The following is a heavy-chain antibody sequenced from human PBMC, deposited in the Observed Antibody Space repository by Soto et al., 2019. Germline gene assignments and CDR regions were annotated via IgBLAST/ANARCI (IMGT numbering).Heavy chain of an antibody. V-gene: IGHV4-4*02. Sequence: SETLCLTCAVAGGTLGSSGGWSWVRPPPGKGLEYIGYIHDSGSTNYNPSLKSRVTISVDTSKNQFSLKLSSVTAADTALYYCARLGQYQMGIFDYWGQGTLVTVSS. CDR1: GGTLGSSGG. CDR3: ARLGQYQMGIFDY. CDR2: IHDSGST. J-gene: IGHJ4*02. D-gene: IGHD2-2*01.